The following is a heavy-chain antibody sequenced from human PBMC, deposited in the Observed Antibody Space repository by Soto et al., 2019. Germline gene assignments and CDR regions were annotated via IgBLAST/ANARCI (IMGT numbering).Heavy chain of an antibody. Sequence: GGSLRLSCAASGFTFSSYDIHWVRQATGKGLEWVSAIGTAGDTYYPGSVKGRFTISRENAKNSLYLQMNSLRAGDTAVYYCARGYNWNLDFDYWGQGTLVTVSS. CDR2: IGTAGDT. CDR1: GFTFSSYD. V-gene: IGHV3-13*01. D-gene: IGHD1-20*01. J-gene: IGHJ4*02. CDR3: ARGYNWNLDFDY.